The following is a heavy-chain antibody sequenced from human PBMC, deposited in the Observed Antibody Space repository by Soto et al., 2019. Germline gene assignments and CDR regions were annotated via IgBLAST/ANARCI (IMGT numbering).Heavy chain of an antibody. CDR2: IYHSGST. Sequence: TETLSLTCAVSGGSISSSNWWSWVRQPPGKGLEWIGEIYHSGSTNYNPSLKSRVTISVDKSKNQFSLKLSSVTAADTAVYYCVGEYYYDSSGYYGTFDYWGQGTLVTVSS. J-gene: IGHJ4*02. CDR1: GGSISSSNW. V-gene: IGHV4-4*02. CDR3: VGEYYYDSSGYYGTFDY. D-gene: IGHD3-22*01.